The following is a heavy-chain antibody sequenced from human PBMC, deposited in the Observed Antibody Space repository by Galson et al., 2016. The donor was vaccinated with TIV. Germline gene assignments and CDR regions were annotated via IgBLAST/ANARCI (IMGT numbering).Heavy chain of an antibody. J-gene: IGHJ4*02. CDR1: GFTLRNYA. CDR3: ARGETRCGGNAVY. D-gene: IGHD2-2*01. V-gene: IGHV3-30*04. CDR2: ISFDGGEK. Sequence: SLRLSCAASGFTLRNYAVHWVRRAPGKGLEWVGCISFDGGEKHYPDSAKGRFTISRDNSKNTLDLQINSLRAEDTAVYYCARGETRCGGNAVYWGQGTVVIVSS.